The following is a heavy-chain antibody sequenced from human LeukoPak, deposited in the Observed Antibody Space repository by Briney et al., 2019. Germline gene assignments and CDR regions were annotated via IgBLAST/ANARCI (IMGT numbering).Heavy chain of an antibody. V-gene: IGHV1-2*02. Sequence: GASVKVSCKASGYFFTGSYMHWVRQAPGQGLEWMGWINPNSGGTNYAQKFQGRVTMTRDTSISTAYMELSRLRSDDTAVYYCARDPTYYDFWSGYYMGDYYGMDVWGQGTTVTVSS. J-gene: IGHJ6*02. CDR1: GYFFTGSY. CDR2: INPNSGGT. CDR3: ARDPTYYDFWSGYYMGDYYGMDV. D-gene: IGHD3-3*01.